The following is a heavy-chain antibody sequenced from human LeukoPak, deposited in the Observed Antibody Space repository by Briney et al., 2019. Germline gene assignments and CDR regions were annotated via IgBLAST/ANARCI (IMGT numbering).Heavy chain of an antibody. Sequence: PGGSLRLSCAASGISFSSYGMSWVRQAPGKGLEWVSGISGSGGYTYYADSVKGRFTISRDNSKNTLYLQMNSLRVEDTAVYYCARDLGATIFDFDYWGQGTLVTVSS. CDR1: GISFSSYG. CDR2: ISGSGGYT. D-gene: IGHD1-26*01. CDR3: ARDLGATIFDFDY. J-gene: IGHJ4*02. V-gene: IGHV3-23*01.